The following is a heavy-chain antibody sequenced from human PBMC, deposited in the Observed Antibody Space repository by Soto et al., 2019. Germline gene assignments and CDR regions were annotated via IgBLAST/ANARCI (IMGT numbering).Heavy chain of an antibody. CDR3: ARARKVAGTRGYYYYYMDV. V-gene: IGHV1-69*02. J-gene: IGHJ6*03. CDR2: IIPILGIA. Sequence: QVQLVQSGAEVKKPGSSVKVSCKASGGTFSSYTISWVRQAPGQGLEWMGRIIPILGIANYAQKFQGRVTITADKSTSTAYMELSSLRSEDTAVYYCARARKVAGTRGYYYYYMDVWSKGTTVTVSS. D-gene: IGHD6-19*01. CDR1: GGTFSSYT.